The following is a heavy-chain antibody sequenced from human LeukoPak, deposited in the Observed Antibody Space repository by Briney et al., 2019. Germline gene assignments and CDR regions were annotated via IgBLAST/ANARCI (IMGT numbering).Heavy chain of an antibody. CDR2: FDPEDGET. CDR3: ATAYFGSGSSYFDY. CDR1: GYTLTELS. J-gene: IGHJ4*02. Sequence: GASVKVSCKVSGYTLTELSMHWVRQAPGKGLEWMGGFDPEDGETIYAQKFQGRVTMTEDTSTDTAYMELSSLRSVDTAVYYCATAYFGSGSSYFDYWGQGTLVTVSS. D-gene: IGHD3-10*01. V-gene: IGHV1-24*01.